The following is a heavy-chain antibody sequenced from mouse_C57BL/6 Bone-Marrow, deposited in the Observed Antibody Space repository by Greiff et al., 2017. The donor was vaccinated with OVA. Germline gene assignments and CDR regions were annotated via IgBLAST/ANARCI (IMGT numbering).Heavy chain of an antibody. J-gene: IGHJ1*03. Sequence: VQVVESGAELAKPGASVKLSCKASGYTFTSYWMHWVKQRPGQGLEWIGYINPSSGYTKYNQKFKDKATLTADKSSSTAYMQLSSLTYEDSAVYYCAGRSYYGSSYVGYFDVWGTGTTVTVSS. CDR1: GYTFTSYW. CDR3: AGRSYYGSSYVGYFDV. V-gene: IGHV1-7*01. CDR2: INPSSGYT. D-gene: IGHD1-1*01.